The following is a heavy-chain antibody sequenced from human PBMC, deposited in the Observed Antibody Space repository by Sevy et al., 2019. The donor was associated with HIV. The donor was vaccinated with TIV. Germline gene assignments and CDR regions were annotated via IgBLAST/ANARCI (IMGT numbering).Heavy chain of an antibody. CDR3: ARTPWGSGDNRDY. Sequence: GSLRLSCAASGFTFSSYAMHWVRQAPGKGLEWVAVISYDGSNKYYADSVKGRFTISRDNSKNTLYLQMNSLRAEDTAVYYCARTPWGSGDNRDYWGQGTLVTVSS. J-gene: IGHJ4*02. D-gene: IGHD3-10*01. V-gene: IGHV3-30*04. CDR1: GFTFSSYA. CDR2: ISYDGSNK.